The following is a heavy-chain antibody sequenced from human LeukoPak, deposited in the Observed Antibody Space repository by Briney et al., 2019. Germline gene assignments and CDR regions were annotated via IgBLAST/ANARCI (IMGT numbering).Heavy chain of an antibody. CDR1: GFTFGDYA. V-gene: IGHV3-49*03. CDR3: TRDRSSYYYYYYMDV. CDR2: IRSKAYGGTT. Sequence: PGGSLRLSCTASGFTFGDYAMSWFRQAPGKGLEWVGFIRSKAYGGTTEYAASVKGRFTISRDDSKSIAYLQMNSLKTEDTAVYYCTRDRSSYYYYYYMDVWGKGTTVTVSS. D-gene: IGHD6-13*01. J-gene: IGHJ6*03.